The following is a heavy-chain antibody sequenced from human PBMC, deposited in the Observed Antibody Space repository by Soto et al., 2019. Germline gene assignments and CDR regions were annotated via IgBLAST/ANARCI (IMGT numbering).Heavy chain of an antibody. Sequence: GGSLRLSCAASGFTFSSYSMNWVRQAPGKGLEWVSYISSSSSTIYYADSVKGRFTISRDNAKNSVYLQMNSLRDEDTAVYYCASLLTGYSGYDLSHRDYWGQGTLVTVSS. CDR3: ASLLTGYSGYDLSHRDY. CDR1: GFTFSSYS. V-gene: IGHV3-48*02. J-gene: IGHJ4*02. CDR2: ISSSSSTI. D-gene: IGHD5-12*01.